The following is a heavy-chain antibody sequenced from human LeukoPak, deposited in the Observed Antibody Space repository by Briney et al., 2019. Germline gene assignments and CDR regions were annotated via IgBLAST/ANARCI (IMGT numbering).Heavy chain of an antibody. CDR1: GYSFTSYG. J-gene: IGHJ6*02. Sequence: ASVKVSCKASGYSFTSYGINWVRQAPGQGLEWMGWVSAYSGNTNYAQKLQGRVTMTTDTSTSTAYMELSSLRSEDTAVYYCARDGEQPPYYYYGMDVWGQGTTVTVSS. V-gene: IGHV1-18*01. D-gene: IGHD1-26*01. CDR3: ARDGEQPPYYYYGMDV. CDR2: VSAYSGNT.